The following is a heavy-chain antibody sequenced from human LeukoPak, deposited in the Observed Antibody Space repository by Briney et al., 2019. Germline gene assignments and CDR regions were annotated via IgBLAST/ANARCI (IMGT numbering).Heavy chain of an antibody. V-gene: IGHV3-72*01. CDR2: IREKVNSYTT. Sequence: GGSLRLSCAASGFTFSAHYMDWVRQAPGKGLEWVGRIREKVNSYTTVYAASVTGRFTISRDDSTNSVFLQMNSLKTEDTAVYYCAKAFCSEKQCTLDSWGQGTLVSVSS. D-gene: IGHD3-3*01. CDR1: GFTFSAHY. CDR3: AKAFCSEKQCTLDS. J-gene: IGHJ4*02.